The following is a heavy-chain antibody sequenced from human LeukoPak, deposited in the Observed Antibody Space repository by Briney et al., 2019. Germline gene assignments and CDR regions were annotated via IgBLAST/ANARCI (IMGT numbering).Heavy chain of an antibody. J-gene: IGHJ4*02. CDR3: AKARSSWYGTDC. CDR1: GFTFSSYG. D-gene: IGHD6-13*01. CDR2: IRYDGSNK. Sequence: GGSLRLSCAASGFTFSSYGMHWVRQAPGKGLEWVAFIRYDGSNKYYADSVKGRFTISRDNSKNTLYLQMNSLRAEDTAVYYCAKARSSWYGTDCWGQGTLVTVSS. V-gene: IGHV3-30*02.